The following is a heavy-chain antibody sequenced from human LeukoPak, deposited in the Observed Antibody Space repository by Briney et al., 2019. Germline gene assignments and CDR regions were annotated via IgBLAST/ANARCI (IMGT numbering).Heavy chain of an antibody. Sequence: ASVKVSSKASGYTFTGYYMHWVRQAPGQGLDWLGWINPNSGDTNYAQKFQGRVTLTRDTSISTAYMELSRLTSDDTAIYFCASTYSSGWNFHYWGQGALVAVSS. D-gene: IGHD6-19*01. V-gene: IGHV1-2*02. J-gene: IGHJ4*02. CDR1: GYTFTGYY. CDR2: INPNSGDT. CDR3: ASTYSSGWNFHY.